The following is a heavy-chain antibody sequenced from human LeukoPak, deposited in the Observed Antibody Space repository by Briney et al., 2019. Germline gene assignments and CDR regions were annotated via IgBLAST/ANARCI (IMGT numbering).Heavy chain of an antibody. D-gene: IGHD5-18*01. CDR2: ISYDGSNK. Sequence: GGSLRLSCAMSGFTLTSTGMHWVRPAPGKGLEWVAVISYDGSNKYYADSVKGRFTISRDNSKNTLYLQMNSLRAEDTAVYYCERADGYSYGPNAFDIWGQGTMVTVSS. CDR1: GFTLTSTG. V-gene: IGHV3-30*19. CDR3: ERADGYSYGPNAFDI. J-gene: IGHJ3*02.